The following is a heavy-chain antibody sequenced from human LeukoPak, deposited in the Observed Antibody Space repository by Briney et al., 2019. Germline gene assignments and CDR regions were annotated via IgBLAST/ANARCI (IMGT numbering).Heavy chain of an antibody. CDR2: INPSAGST. CDR3: ARSGYCSGGNCYGYYFDY. CDR1: GYTFTSYY. D-gene: IGHD2-15*01. V-gene: IGHV1-46*01. J-gene: IGHJ4*02. Sequence: ASVKVSCKASGYTFTSYYMHWVRQAPGQGLEWMGIINPSAGSTSYAQKFQGRVTMTRDTSTSTVYMELSSLRSEDTAVYYCARSGYCSGGNCYGYYFDYWGQGTLVAVSS.